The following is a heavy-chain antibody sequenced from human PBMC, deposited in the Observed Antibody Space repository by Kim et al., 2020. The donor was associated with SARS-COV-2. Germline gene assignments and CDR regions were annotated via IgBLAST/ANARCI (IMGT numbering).Heavy chain of an antibody. Sequence: ASVKVSCKASGYTFTSYAMHWVRQAPGQRLEWMGWINAGNGNTKYSQKFQGRVTITRDTSASTAYMELSSLRSEDTAVYYCARDFGNWNDAWYMDVWGKGTTVTVSS. CDR2: INAGNGNT. J-gene: IGHJ6*03. CDR3: ARDFGNWNDAWYMDV. V-gene: IGHV1-3*01. D-gene: IGHD1-1*01. CDR1: GYTFTSYA.